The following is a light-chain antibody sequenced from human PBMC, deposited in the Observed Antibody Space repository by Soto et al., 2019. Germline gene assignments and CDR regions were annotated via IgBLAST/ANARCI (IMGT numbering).Light chain of an antibody. Sequence: EIVLTQSPATLSLSPEERGTRSCRASQSVSSYLAWYQQKPGQAPRLLIYDAYNRATGIPPRFSGSGSGTDFTLTISSLEPEDSAVYYCQQRHMWPITFGQGTRLEIK. V-gene: IGKV3-11*01. CDR2: DAY. CDR3: QQRHMWPIT. CDR1: QSVSSY. J-gene: IGKJ5*01.